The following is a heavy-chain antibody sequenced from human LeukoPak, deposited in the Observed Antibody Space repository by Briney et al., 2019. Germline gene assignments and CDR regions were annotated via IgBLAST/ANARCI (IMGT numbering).Heavy chain of an antibody. D-gene: IGHD1-14*01. V-gene: IGHV4-30-4*01. CDR3: ARDRSAWWFDP. J-gene: IGHJ5*02. CDR1: GGSISSGDYY. CDR2: IYYSGST. Sequence: SETLSLTCTVSGGSISSGDYYWGWIRQPPGKGLEWIGYIYYSGSTYYNPSLKSRVTISVDTSKNQFSLKLSSVTAADTAVYYCARDRSAWWFDPWGQGTLVTVSS.